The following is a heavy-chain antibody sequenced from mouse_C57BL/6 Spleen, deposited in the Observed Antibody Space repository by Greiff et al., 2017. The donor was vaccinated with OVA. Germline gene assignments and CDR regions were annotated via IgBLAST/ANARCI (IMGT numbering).Heavy chain of an antibody. V-gene: IGHV1-69*01. D-gene: IGHD1-1*01. J-gene: IGHJ2*01. Sequence: QVQLQQPGAELVMPGASVKLSCKASGYTFTSYWMHWVKQRPGQGLEWIGEIDPSDSNTNYNEKFKGKATLTVDKSSSTAYMQLSSLTSEDSAVYDCAIIATVVGFDYWGQGTTLTVAS. CDR3: AIIATVVGFDY. CDR2: IDPSDSNT. CDR1: GYTFTSYW.